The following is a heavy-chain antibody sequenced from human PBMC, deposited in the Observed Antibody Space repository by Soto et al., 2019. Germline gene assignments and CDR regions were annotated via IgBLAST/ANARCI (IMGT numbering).Heavy chain of an antibody. J-gene: IGHJ5*02. CDR2: INHSGST. CDR3: ARLPSDEGSGSYYRENNWFDP. CDR1: GGSSSGYY. Sequence: PSETLSLTCAVYGGSSSGYYWSWIRQPPGKGLEWIGEINHSGSTNYTPSLNSRVTISVDTSKNQFSLKLSSVTAADTAVYYCARLPSDEGSGSYYRENNWFDPWGQGTLVTVSS. V-gene: IGHV4-34*01. D-gene: IGHD3-10*01.